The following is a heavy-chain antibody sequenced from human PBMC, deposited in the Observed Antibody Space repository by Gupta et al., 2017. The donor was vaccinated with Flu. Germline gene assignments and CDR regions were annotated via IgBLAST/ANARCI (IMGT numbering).Heavy chain of an antibody. V-gene: IGHV4-34*01. CDR3: ASKFPGPGGPRHYTILRGIYFDP. CDR2: INQSGST. J-gene: IGHJ5*02. CDR1: GGSLSSNY. D-gene: IGHD3-10*01. Sequence: QVQLQQWGAGLLKPSETLSLTCGVYGGSLSSNYWNWIRQAPGKGLEWIGEINQSGSTNYNPSLESRVTMSVDTSKNQFSLKLTSVTAADTAVYYCASKFPGPGGPRHYTILRGIYFDPWGQGTLVTVSS.